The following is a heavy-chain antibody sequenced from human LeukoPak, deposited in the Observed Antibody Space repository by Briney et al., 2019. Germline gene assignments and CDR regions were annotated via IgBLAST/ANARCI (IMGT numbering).Heavy chain of an antibody. CDR2: IKQDGSEK. V-gene: IGHV3-7*03. J-gene: IGHJ4*02. CDR3: AKDMSIVVVPAALPYYFDY. Sequence: PGGSLRLSCAASGFTFSSYWMHWVRQDPGKGLEWVANIKQDGSEKYYVDSVKGRFTMSRDNAKNSLYLQMNSLRAEDTAVYYCAKDMSIVVVPAALPYYFDYWGQGTLVTVSS. CDR1: GFTFSSYW. D-gene: IGHD2-2*02.